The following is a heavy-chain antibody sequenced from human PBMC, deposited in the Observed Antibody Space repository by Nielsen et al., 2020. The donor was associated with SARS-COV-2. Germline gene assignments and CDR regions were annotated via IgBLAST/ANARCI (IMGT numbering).Heavy chain of an antibody. CDR2: INPNSGGT. CDR3: ARGDIVVVPAATGNWFDP. CDR1: GCTFTGYY. V-gene: IGHV1-2*02. Sequence: ASVKVSCKASGCTFTGYYMHWVRQAPGQGLEWMGWINPNSGGTNYAQKFQGRVTMTRDTSISTAYMELSRLRSDDTAVYYCARGDIVVVPAATGNWFDPWGQGTLVTVSS. D-gene: IGHD2-2*01. J-gene: IGHJ5*02.